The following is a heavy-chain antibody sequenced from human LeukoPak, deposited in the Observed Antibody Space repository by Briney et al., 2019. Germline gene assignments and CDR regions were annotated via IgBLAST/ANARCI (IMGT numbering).Heavy chain of an antibody. Sequence: PSETLSLTCTVSGDSISRSSFYWGWIRQPPGKGLEWIGSIYYSGSTYYNPSLKSRVIISVDTSENQFSLKLSSVTAADTAVYYCASPGCYASGTYCHYFDYWGQGTLVTVSS. CDR2: IYYSGST. J-gene: IGHJ4*02. V-gene: IGHV4-39*01. D-gene: IGHD3-10*01. CDR1: GDSISRSSFY. CDR3: ASPGCYASGTYCHYFDY.